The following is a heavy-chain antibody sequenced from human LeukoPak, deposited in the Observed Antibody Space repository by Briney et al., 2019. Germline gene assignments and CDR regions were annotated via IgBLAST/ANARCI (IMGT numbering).Heavy chain of an antibody. D-gene: IGHD1-26*01. CDR2: INSDGSST. V-gene: IGHV3-74*01. Sequence: GGSLRLSCAASGFTFSSYWMHWVRQAPGKGLVWVSRINSDGSSTSYADSVKGRFTISRDNAKNTLYLQMNSLRAEDTAVYYCARTTSMSYVGDAFDIWGQGTMVTVSS. J-gene: IGHJ3*02. CDR1: GFTFSSYW. CDR3: ARTTSMSYVGDAFDI.